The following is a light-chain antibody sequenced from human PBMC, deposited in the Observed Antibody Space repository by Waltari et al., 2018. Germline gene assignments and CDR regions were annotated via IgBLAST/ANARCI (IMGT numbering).Light chain of an antibody. Sequence: QSALTQPAPVSGSPGQSISISCTGHNSDIGSYNLVSWFQQHQTKAPKLILYEVHKPPSGISNRFSGSKSGTTATLTISGVQPEDEAEYHCCSFGGRTTSWVFGGGTKLTVL. J-gene: IGLJ3*02. CDR2: EVH. V-gene: IGLV2-23*02. CDR1: NSDIGSYNL. CDR3: CSFGGRTTSWV.